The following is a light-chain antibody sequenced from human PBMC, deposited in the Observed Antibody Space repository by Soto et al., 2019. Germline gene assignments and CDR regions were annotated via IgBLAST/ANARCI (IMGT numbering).Light chain of an antibody. V-gene: IGLV2-14*01. CDR2: EVS. Sequence: SVLTPPASVSGSPGPSLTISCTATSSDVGGHDYVSRDKRHPGKAPKLMVFEVSYRPSGVSYRFSGSKSGNTASLTISGLQAEGEADYFCSSYSISTAYLFGSGTNVTVL. CDR1: SSDVGGHDY. J-gene: IGLJ1*01. CDR3: SSYSISTAYL.